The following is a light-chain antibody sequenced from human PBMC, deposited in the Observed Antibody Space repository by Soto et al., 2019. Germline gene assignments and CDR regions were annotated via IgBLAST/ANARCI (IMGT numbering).Light chain of an antibody. V-gene: IGKV3-11*01. CDR1: QSVGSY. Sequence: SRSEDAMSVAPGKRANLGCRASQSVGSYLAWFQQTPGQAPRLLIYDTSNRATGIPARFSGSGSGTDFTGTMCSLDTEDVAVYYCAPCTDWRTTFREGTKLDIK. J-gene: IGKJ1*01. CDR3: APCTDWRTT. CDR2: DTS.